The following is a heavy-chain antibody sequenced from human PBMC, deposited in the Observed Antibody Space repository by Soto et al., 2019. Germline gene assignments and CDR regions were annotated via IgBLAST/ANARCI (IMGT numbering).Heavy chain of an antibody. D-gene: IGHD5-12*01. J-gene: IGHJ4*02. Sequence: SETLSLTCAVSGGSISSTNWWSWVRQPPGKGLEWIGEIYHSGSTNYNPSLKSRVTISVDKSKNQFSLKLSSVTAADTAVYYCARDFGYGGYGDYWGQGTLVTVSS. CDR2: IYHSGST. V-gene: IGHV4-4*02. CDR3: ARDFGYGGYGDY. CDR1: GGSISSTNW.